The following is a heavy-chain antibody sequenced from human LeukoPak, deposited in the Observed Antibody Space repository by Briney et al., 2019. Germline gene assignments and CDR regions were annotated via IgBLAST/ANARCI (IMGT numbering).Heavy chain of an antibody. V-gene: IGHV3-30-3*01. CDR3: ARAIGSIVVVPAAQTNAFDI. J-gene: IGHJ3*02. CDR2: ISYDGSNK. CDR1: GFTFSSYA. Sequence: PGRSLRLSCAASGFTFSSYAMHWVRQAPGKGLEWVAVISYDGSNKYYADSVKGRFTISRDNSKNTLYLQMNSLRAEDTAVYYCARAIGSIVVVPAAQTNAFDIWGQGTMVTVSS. D-gene: IGHD2-2*01.